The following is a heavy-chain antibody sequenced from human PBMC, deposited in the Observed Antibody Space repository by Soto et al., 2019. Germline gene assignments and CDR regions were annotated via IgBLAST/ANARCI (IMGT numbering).Heavy chain of an antibody. J-gene: IGHJ3*02. CDR3: GRGEPQVGWEQWLVPRDAFDI. D-gene: IGHD6-19*01. Sequence: QVQLQQWGAGLLKPSETLSLTCAVYGGSFSGYYWSWIRQPPGNGLEWIGEINHSGSTNYNPSLKSRLTISVDTSKSQFSPRLSAGSAADTAVHYSGRGEPQVGWEQWLVPRDAFDIWGQGTMVTVSS. CDR1: GGSFSGYY. V-gene: IGHV4-34*01. CDR2: INHSGST.